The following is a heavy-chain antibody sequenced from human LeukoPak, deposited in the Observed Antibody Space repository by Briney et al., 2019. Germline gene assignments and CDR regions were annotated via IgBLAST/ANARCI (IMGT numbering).Heavy chain of an antibody. V-gene: IGHV4-59*01. CDR2: IYYSGST. CDR3: ARGEWELDAFDI. CDR1: GGSISSYY. D-gene: IGHD1-26*01. J-gene: IGHJ3*02. Sequence: SETLSLTCTVSGGSISSYYWSWIRQPPGKGLEWIGYIYYSGSTNYNPSLKSRVTITVDTSKNQFSLKLSSVTAADTAVYYCARGEWELDAFDIWGQGTMVTVSS.